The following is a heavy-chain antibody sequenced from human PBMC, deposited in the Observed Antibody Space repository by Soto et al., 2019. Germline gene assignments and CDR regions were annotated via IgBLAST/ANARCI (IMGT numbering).Heavy chain of an antibody. V-gene: IGHV2-5*01. J-gene: IGHJ4*02. Sequence: SGPTLVTSTHTVTVTCTFCGFSLTNSGVGVGWIRQPPGKALGWLALIYWNDVKRYSPSLKSRLTSTKDTSKNQVVLTVTNMDPVDTASYSCAHSPIYTSTLFYFDHWGKGTLVTVSS. D-gene: IGHD2-2*01. CDR3: AHSPIYTSTLFYFDH. CDR2: IYWNDVK. CDR1: GFSLTNSGVG.